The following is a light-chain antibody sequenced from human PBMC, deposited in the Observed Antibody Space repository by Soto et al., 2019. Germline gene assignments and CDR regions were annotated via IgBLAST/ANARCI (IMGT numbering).Light chain of an antibody. CDR1: QTVGTY. V-gene: IGKV3-11*01. CDR3: QQRNNWPRIT. J-gene: IGKJ5*01. Sequence: EIVLTQFPATLSLFPGETATLSCRASQTVGTYLAWYQQKPGQAPRLLISDAAYSATGVPTRCSGSGSGTDFTRTISSLEPEDFAVYFCQQRNNWPRITFGQGTRLEIK. CDR2: DAA.